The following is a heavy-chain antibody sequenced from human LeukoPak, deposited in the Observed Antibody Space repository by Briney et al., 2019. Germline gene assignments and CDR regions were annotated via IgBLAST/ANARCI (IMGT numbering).Heavy chain of an antibody. V-gene: IGHV3-7*01. CDR2: IKQDGSEK. Sequence: PGGSLRLSCAASGFTFSSFWMSWVRQAPGKGLEWVANIKQDGSEKYYVDSVKGRFTISRDNAKNSLYLQMNSLRAEDTAVYYCASVRSGYYTPRGYFDYWGQGTLVTVSS. CDR1: GFTFSSFW. CDR3: ASVRSGYYTPRGYFDY. J-gene: IGHJ4*02. D-gene: IGHD3-3*01.